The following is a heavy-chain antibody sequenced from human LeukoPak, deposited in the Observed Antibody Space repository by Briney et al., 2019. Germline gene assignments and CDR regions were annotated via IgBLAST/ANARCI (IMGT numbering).Heavy chain of an antibody. Sequence: GASVKVSCKASGYTFSGYYIHWVRQAPGQGLEWMGWINPNSGGTNYAQKFQGRVTMTRDTSISTAYMELSRLRSDDTAVYYCARDYFTANDYWGQGTLVTVSS. CDR1: GYTFSGYY. CDR3: ARDYFTANDY. CDR2: INPNSGGT. D-gene: IGHD2-21*02. J-gene: IGHJ4*02. V-gene: IGHV1-2*02.